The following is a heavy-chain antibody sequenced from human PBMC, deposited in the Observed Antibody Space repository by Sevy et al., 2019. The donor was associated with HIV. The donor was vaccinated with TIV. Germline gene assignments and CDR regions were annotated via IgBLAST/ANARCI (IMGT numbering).Heavy chain of an antibody. V-gene: IGHV3-21*01. CDR1: GFTFSSYS. J-gene: IGHJ3*02. Sequence: GGSLRLSCAASGFTFSSYSMNWVRQAPGKGLEWVSSISSSSSYIYYADSVKGRFTISRDNAKNPLYLQMNSLRAEDTAVYYCARGRREYYYDSSGYYGYDAFDIWGQGTMVTVSS. D-gene: IGHD3-22*01. CDR3: ARGRREYYYDSSGYYGYDAFDI. CDR2: ISSSSSYI.